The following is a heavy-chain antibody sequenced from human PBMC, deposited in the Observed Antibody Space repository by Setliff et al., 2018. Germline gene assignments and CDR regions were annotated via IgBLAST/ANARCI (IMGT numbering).Heavy chain of an antibody. CDR3: ARDRDSSGYPYYFDY. CDR1: GYTFTGYY. Sequence: ASVKVSCKASGYTFTGYYMHWVRQAPGQGLEWMGWINPNSGGTNYAQKFQGWVTMTRDTSISTAYMELSRLRSDDTAVYCCARDRDSSGYPYYFDYWGQGTLVTVSS. J-gene: IGHJ4*02. V-gene: IGHV1-2*04. D-gene: IGHD3-22*01. CDR2: INPNSGGT.